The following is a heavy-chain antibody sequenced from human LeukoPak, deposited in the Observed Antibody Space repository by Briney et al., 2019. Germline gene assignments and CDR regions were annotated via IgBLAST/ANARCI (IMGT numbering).Heavy chain of an antibody. V-gene: IGHV3-13*01. Sequence: GGSLRLSCAASGFTFSSYDMHWVRQATGKGLEWVSAIGTAGDTYYPGSVKGRFTISREDAKNSLYLQMNSLRAEDTAVYYCARVSLSGGYRVFDIWGQGTMVTVSS. J-gene: IGHJ3*02. CDR2: IGTAGDT. D-gene: IGHD1-26*01. CDR3: ARVSLSGGYRVFDI. CDR1: GFTFSSYD.